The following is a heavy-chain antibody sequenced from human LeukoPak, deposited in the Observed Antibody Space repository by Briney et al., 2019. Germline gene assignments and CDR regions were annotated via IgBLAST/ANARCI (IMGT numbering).Heavy chain of an antibody. J-gene: IGHJ6*02. CDR3: ARRYCSGGSCSDSPFYYYYYGMDV. CDR1: GFTFSSYW. D-gene: IGHD2-15*01. V-gene: IGHV3-74*01. CDR2: INSDGSST. Sequence: GGSLRLSCAASGFTFSSYWMHWVRQAPGKGLVWVSRINSDGSSTSYADSVKGRSTISRDNSKNTLYLQMNSLRAEDTAVYYCARRYCSGGSCSDSPFYYYYYGMDVWGQGTTVTVSS.